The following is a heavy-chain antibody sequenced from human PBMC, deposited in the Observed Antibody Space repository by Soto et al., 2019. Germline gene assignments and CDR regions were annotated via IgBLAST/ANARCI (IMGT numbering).Heavy chain of an antibody. CDR2: ISGSGGST. CDR3: AKVAFYDYGDYEDYFDY. Sequence: GGSLRLSCAASGFPFSTYAMTWVRQAPGKGLEWVSAISGSGGSTYYADSVKGRFTISRDNSKNTLYLQMNSLRAEDTAVYYCAKVAFYDYGDYEDYFDYWGQGTLVTVYS. CDR1: GFPFSTYA. V-gene: IGHV3-23*01. J-gene: IGHJ4*02. D-gene: IGHD4-17*01.